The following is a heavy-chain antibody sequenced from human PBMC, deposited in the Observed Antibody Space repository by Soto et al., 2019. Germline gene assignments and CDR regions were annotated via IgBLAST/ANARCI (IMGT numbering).Heavy chain of an antibody. CDR3: ARLGTYYYDSSGYAYYYYGMDV. CDR2: ISSSSSYI. CDR1: GFTFSSYS. Sequence: EVQLVESGGGLVKPGGSLRLSCAASGFTFSSYSMNWVRQAPGKGLEWVSSISSSSSYIYYADSVKGRFTISRDNAKNSLYLQMNSLRAEDTAVYYCARLGTYYYDSSGYAYYYYGMDVWGQGTTVTVSS. V-gene: IGHV3-21*01. D-gene: IGHD3-22*01. J-gene: IGHJ6*02.